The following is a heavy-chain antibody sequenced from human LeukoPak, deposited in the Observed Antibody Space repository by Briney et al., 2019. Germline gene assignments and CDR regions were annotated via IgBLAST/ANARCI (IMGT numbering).Heavy chain of an antibody. Sequence: SETLSLTCSVSGASIRSYFWTWIRQSPGKGLEWIGYISNIGTTSYNPSLNSRVTISRDTSKNQFSLKLSSVTAADTAVYYCARGRPLWFGELQPPYFDYWGQGTLVTVSS. CDR1: GASIRSYF. CDR3: ARGRPLWFGELQPPYFDY. V-gene: IGHV4-59*12. CDR2: ISNIGTT. J-gene: IGHJ4*02. D-gene: IGHD3-10*01.